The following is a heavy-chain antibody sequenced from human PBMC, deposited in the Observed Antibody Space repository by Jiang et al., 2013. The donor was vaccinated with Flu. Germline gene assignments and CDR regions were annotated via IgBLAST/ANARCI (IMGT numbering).Heavy chain of an antibody. V-gene: IGHV5-10-1*01. CDR3: VRQIAAFDF. D-gene: IGHD2-15*01. CDR1: GCSFTTYW. Sequence: GAEVKKPGESLRISCTGSGCSFTTYWINWVRQMPGKGLEWMGRIDPSDSSINYGPSFQGHVTLSADKSLNTVYLEWSSLKASDTAMYYCVRQIAAFDFWGQGTLVTVSS. J-gene: IGHJ4*02. CDR2: IDPSDSSI.